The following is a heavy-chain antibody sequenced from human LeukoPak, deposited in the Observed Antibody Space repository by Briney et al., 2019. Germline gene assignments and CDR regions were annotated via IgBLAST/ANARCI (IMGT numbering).Heavy chain of an antibody. V-gene: IGHV3-21*01. J-gene: IGHJ4*02. D-gene: IGHD6-19*01. CDR1: GFTFSSYS. CDR3: ARARYSSGWSHFDY. Sequence: GESLRLSCAASGFTFSSYSMNWVRQAPGKGLEWVSSISSSSSYIYYADSVKGRFTISRDNSKNTLYLQMNSLRAEDTAVYYCARARYSSGWSHFDYWGQGTLVTVSS. CDR2: ISSSSSYI.